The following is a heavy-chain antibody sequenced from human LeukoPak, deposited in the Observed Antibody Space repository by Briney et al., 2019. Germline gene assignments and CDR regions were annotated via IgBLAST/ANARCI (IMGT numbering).Heavy chain of an antibody. Sequence: GGSLRLSCAASGLTFSSYSMNWVRQAPGKGLEWVSYISSSSSTIYYADSVKGRFTISRDNAKNSLYLQMNSLRAEDTAVYYCARTDSGGGGIWFGDREPHYYYYMDVWGKGTTVTVSS. CDR3: ARTDSGGGGIWFGDREPHYYYYMDV. V-gene: IGHV3-48*01. CDR2: ISSSSSTI. CDR1: GLTFSSYS. D-gene: IGHD3-10*01. J-gene: IGHJ6*03.